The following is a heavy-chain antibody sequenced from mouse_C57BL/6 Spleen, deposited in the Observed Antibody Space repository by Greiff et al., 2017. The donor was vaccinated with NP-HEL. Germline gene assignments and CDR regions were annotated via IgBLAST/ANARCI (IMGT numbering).Heavy chain of an antibody. D-gene: IGHD1-1*01. Sequence: QLQQPGAELVKPGASVKVSCKASGYTFTSYWMHWVKQRPGQGLEWIGRIHPSDSDTNYNQKFKGKATLTVDKSSSTAYMQLSSLTSEDSAVYYCATPYYYGSSPYAMDYWGQGTSVTVSS. CDR2: IHPSDSDT. CDR1: GYTFTSYW. CDR3: ATPYYYGSSPYAMDY. J-gene: IGHJ4*01. V-gene: IGHV1-74*01.